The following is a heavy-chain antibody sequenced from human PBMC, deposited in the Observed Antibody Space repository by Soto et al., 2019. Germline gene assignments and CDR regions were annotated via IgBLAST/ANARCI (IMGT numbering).Heavy chain of an antibody. CDR3: ARDKDFACSGGSCYEFDY. CDR1: GYTFTGYY. J-gene: IGHJ4*02. Sequence: XSVKVSCKASGYTFTGYYMHWVRQAPGQGLEWMGIINPSGGSTSYAQKFQGRVTMTRDTSTSTVYMELSSLRSEDTAVYYCARDKDFACSGGSCYEFDYWGQGPLVTVSS. V-gene: IGHV1-46*01. CDR2: INPSGGST. D-gene: IGHD2-15*01.